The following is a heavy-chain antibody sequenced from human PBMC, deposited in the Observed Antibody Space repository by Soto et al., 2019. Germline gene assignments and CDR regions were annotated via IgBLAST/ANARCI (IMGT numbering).Heavy chain of an antibody. CDR3: ARAPATGSFDY. CDR2: IGAYNGNT. Sequence: ASVKVSCKASGYTFTRYGISWVRQAPGQGLEWMGWIGAYNGNTNYAQKLQGRVTMTTDTSTSTAYMELRSLRSDDTAVYYCARAPATGSFDYWGQGTLVTVSS. V-gene: IGHV1-18*01. D-gene: IGHD1-26*01. CDR1: GYTFTRYG. J-gene: IGHJ4*02.